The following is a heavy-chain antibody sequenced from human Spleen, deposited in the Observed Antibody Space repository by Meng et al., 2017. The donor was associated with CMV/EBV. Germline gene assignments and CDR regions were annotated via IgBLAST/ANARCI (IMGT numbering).Heavy chain of an antibody. Sequence: GESLKISCAASGFTFSSYAMSWVRQAPGKGLEWVSVIYSGGTTYYAVSVKGRFIISRDNSKNTLFLQMSSLRDEDTAVYYCVVYHDSTGSSPGGFDIWGQGTMVTVSS. CDR3: VVYHDSTGSSPGGFDI. J-gene: IGHJ3*02. CDR1: GFTFSSYA. D-gene: IGHD3-22*01. V-gene: IGHV3-66*02. CDR2: IYSGGTT.